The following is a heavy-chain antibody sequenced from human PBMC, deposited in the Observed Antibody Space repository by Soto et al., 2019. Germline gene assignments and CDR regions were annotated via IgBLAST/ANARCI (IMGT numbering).Heavy chain of an antibody. Sequence: QVQLVESGRGVVQPGRSLRLSCAASGFTFSSYGMHWVRQAPGKGLEWVAVISYDGSNKYYADSVKGRFTISRDNSKNTLYLQMNSLRAEDTAVYYCAKDRLEVPAAILDYWGQGTLVTVSS. CDR2: ISYDGSNK. D-gene: IGHD2-2*01. CDR3: AKDRLEVPAAILDY. J-gene: IGHJ4*02. V-gene: IGHV3-30*18. CDR1: GFTFSSYG.